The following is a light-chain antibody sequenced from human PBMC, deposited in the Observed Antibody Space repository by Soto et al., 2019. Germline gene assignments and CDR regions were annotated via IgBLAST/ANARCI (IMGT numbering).Light chain of an antibody. Sequence: DIQMTQSPSTLSASVGDRVTITCRASQSISSWLAWYQQKPGKAPKLLIYDASSLESEVPSRFSGSGSGTEFTLTISSLQPDDFATYYCQQYNSYSLITFGQGTHWRL. J-gene: IGKJ5*01. CDR1: QSISSW. V-gene: IGKV1-5*01. CDR2: DAS. CDR3: QQYNSYSLIT.